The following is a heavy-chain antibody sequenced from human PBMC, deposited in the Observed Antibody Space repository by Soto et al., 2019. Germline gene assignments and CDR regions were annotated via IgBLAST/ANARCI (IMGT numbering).Heavy chain of an antibody. V-gene: IGHV4-34*01. CDR3: ARVRGRYYCGMDV. Sequence: PSETLSLTCAVYGGSFSGYYWSWIRQPPGKGLEWIGEINHSGSTNYNPSLKSRVTISVDTSKNQFSLKLSSVTAADTAVYYCARVRGRYYCGMDVWGQGTTVTVSS. CDR1: GGSFSGYY. J-gene: IGHJ6*02. CDR2: INHSGST. D-gene: IGHD3-10*01.